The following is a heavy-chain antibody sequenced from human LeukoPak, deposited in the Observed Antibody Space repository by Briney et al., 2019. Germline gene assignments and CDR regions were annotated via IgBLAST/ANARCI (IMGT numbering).Heavy chain of an antibody. J-gene: IGHJ4*02. CDR2: ISGSGGST. CDR1: GFTFSSYA. V-gene: IGHV3-23*01. D-gene: IGHD3-3*01. CDR3: AKSLHRAFYDFWSGYYY. Sequence: QPGGSLRLSCAASGFTFSSYAMSWVRQAPGKGLEWVSAISGSGGSTYYADSVKGRFTISRDNSKNTLYLQMNSLRAEDTAVYYCAKSLHRAFYDFWSGYYYWGQGTLVTVSS.